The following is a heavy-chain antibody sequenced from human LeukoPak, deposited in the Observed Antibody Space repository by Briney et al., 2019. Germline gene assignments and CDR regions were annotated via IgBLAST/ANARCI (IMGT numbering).Heavy chain of an antibody. V-gene: IGHV3-48*03. D-gene: IGHD3-3*01. CDR2: ISGSGSTI. CDR3: ARASYDFWSGYFEGLDYFEY. J-gene: IGHJ4*02. Sequence: GGSLRLSCAASGFTFSSYEMSWVRQAPGKGLEWVSYISGSGSTIYYADSLKGRFTISRDNAKNSLYLQMNSLRAEDTAVYYCARASYDFWSGYFEGLDYFEYWGQGTLVTVSS. CDR1: GFTFSSYE.